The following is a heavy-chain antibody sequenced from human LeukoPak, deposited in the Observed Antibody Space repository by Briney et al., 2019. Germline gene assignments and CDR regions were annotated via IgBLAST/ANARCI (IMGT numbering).Heavy chain of an antibody. CDR3: ARVWGFRVY. Sequence: PSETQSLTCAVYGGSFSGYYWSWIRQPPGKGLEWIGEINHNGSTNYNPSLKSRVTISVDTSKNQFSLKLSSVAAADTAVYYCARVWGFRVYWGQGTLVTVSS. J-gene: IGHJ4*02. CDR1: GGSFSGYY. D-gene: IGHD7-27*01. CDR2: INHNGST. V-gene: IGHV4-34*01.